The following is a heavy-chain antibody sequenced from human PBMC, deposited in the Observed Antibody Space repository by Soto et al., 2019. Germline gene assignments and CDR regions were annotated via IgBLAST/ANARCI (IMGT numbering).Heavy chain of an antibody. D-gene: IGHD3-22*01. J-gene: IGHJ4*02. Sequence: SETLSLTCTVSGGSISSDSSYWSWIRQRPGMGLEWIGYIFYSGAFYYTPSLRGRVMILADTSKNHFTLKLSSVTAADTALYYCARGGHYYHSMIWGQGSLVTVSS. CDR3: ARGGHYYHSMI. CDR1: GGSISSDSSY. V-gene: IGHV4-31*03. CDR2: IFYSGAF.